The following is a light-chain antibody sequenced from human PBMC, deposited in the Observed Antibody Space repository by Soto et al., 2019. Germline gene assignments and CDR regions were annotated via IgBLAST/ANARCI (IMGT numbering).Light chain of an antibody. CDR3: SSYASSSPFV. J-gene: IGLJ1*01. V-gene: IGLV2-14*01. CDR2: DVS. CDR1: GSDVGGYKY. Sequence: QSVLTQPASVSGSPGQSITISCTGTGSDVGGYKYVSWYQQLPGKAPKLMIYDVSYRPSGVSDRFSGSKSGNTASLIISGLQVEDEADYYCSSYASSSPFVFGTGTKVTVL.